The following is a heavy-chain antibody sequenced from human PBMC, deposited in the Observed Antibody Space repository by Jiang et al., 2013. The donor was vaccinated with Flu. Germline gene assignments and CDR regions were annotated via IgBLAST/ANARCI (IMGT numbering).Heavy chain of an antibody. Sequence: KTDGGTTDYAAPVKGRFTISRDDSKNTLYLQMNSLKTEDTAVYYCTTVGDGYNYRDYWGQGTLVTVSS. D-gene: IGHD5-24*01. CDR2: KTDGGTT. V-gene: IGHV3-15*01. CDR3: TTVGDGYNYRDY. J-gene: IGHJ4*02.